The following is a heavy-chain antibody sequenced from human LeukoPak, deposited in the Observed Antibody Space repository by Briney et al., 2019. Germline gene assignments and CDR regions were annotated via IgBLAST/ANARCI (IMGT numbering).Heavy chain of an antibody. CDR1: GFSFSSYW. D-gene: IGHD1-26*01. CDR3: ARQRYSDY. Sequence: GGSLRLSCEGSGFSFSSYWMTWVRQAPGKGLEWVANIKQDGSEKYYVDSVRGRFTISRDNAKNSLYLQMNSLRAEDTAMYYCARQRYSDYGGQGTLVTVSS. V-gene: IGHV3-7*01. CDR2: IKQDGSEK. J-gene: IGHJ4*02.